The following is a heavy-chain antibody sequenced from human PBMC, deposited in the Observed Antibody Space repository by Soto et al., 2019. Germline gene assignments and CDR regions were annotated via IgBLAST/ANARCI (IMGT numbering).Heavy chain of an antibody. CDR2: ISYDGSNK. V-gene: IGHV3-30-3*01. CDR3: ESDRKVRTVDFDY. D-gene: IGHD5-12*01. CDR1: GFTFSSYA. Sequence: GGSLRLSCAASGFTFSSYAMHWVRQAPGKGLEWVAVISYDGSNKYYADSVKGRFTISRDNSKNTLYLQMNSLRAEDTAVYYCESDRKVRTVDFDYWGQGTLVTVSS. J-gene: IGHJ4*02.